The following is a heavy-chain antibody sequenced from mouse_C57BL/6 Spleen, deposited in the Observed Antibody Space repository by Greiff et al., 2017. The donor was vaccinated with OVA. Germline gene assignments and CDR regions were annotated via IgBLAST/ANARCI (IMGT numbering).Heavy chain of an antibody. CDR2: IYPGSGST. J-gene: IGHJ2*01. D-gene: IGHD1-1*01. Sequence: VQLQQPGAELVKPGASVKMSCKASGYTFTSYWITWVKQRPGQGLEWIGDIYPGSGSTNYNEKFKSKATLTVDTSSSTAYMPLSSLTSEDSAVYYCARSRYGSSFYYFDYWGQGTTLTVSS. CDR1: GYTFTSYW. CDR3: ARSRYGSSFYYFDY. V-gene: IGHV1-55*01.